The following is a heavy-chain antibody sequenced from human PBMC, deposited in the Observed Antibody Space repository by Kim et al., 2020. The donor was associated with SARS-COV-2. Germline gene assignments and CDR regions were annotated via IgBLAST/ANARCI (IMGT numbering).Heavy chain of an antibody. CDR1: GGSISSSSYY. CDR3: ARTKSRPFIEKVGGKAFDI. CDR2: IYYSGST. V-gene: IGHV4-39*01. J-gene: IGHJ3*02. D-gene: IGHD1-26*01. Sequence: SETLSLTCTVSGGSISSSSYYWGWIRQPPGKGLEWIGSIYYSGSTYYNPSLKSRVTISVDTSKNQFSLKLSSVTAADTAVYYCARTKSRPFIEKVGGKAFDIWGQGTMVTVSS.